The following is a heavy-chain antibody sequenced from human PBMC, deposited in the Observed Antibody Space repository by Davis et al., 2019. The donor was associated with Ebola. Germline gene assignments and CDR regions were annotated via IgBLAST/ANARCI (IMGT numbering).Heavy chain of an antibody. D-gene: IGHD3-3*01. J-gene: IGHJ4*02. Sequence: PGGSLRLSCAASGFTFSSYGMHWVRQAPGKGLEWVAFIRYDGSNKYYADSVKGRFTISRDNSKNTLYLQMNSLRAEDTAVYYCAKDFDGYYDFWRDYTIKPIMDDYWGQGTLVTVSS. CDR1: GFTFSSYG. CDR3: AKDFDGYYDFWRDYTIKPIMDDY. CDR2: IRYDGSNK. V-gene: IGHV3-30*02.